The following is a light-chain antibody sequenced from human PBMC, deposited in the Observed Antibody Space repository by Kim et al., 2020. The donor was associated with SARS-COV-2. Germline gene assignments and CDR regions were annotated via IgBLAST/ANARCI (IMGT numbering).Light chain of an antibody. CDR1: QPGKSGY. V-gene: IGKV3-20*01. CDR2: GAS. J-gene: IGKJ2*01. CDR3: QHYDDSGYN. Sequence: VLTQSPGTLSLSPGDRATLSCRASQPGKSGYLAWFQQKPGQAPRLLISGASTRATGIPDRFSGSGSGTDFTLTISRLQPEDFAVYYCQHYDDSGYNFGPGTKLEI.